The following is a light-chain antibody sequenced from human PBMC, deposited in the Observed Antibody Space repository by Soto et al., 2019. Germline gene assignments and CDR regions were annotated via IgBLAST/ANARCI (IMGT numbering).Light chain of an antibody. CDR1: QSISSF. J-gene: IGKJ5*01. CDR3: QQSYSTPIT. V-gene: IGKV1-39*01. Sequence: DLQMTQSPSSLSASVGDRVSITCRASQSISSFLNWYQQKPGKAPNLLIYTASSLHSGVPSRFSGSGSGTDFTLTISSLQPEDFATYYCQQSYSTPITFGQGTRLEIK. CDR2: TAS.